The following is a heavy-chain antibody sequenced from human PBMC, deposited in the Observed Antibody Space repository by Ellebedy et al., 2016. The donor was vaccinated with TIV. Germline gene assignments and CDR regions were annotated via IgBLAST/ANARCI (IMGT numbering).Heavy chain of an antibody. Sequence: AASVKVSCKASGYTFTSYAMHWVRQAPGQGLEWMGIINPSSGSTTYAQKLQGRLTMTRDTSTSTAYMELSSLRSEDTAVYYCARERRVVVTAIGGMFDYWGQGTLVTVSS. D-gene: IGHD2-21*02. CDR3: ARERRVVVTAIGGMFDY. V-gene: IGHV1-46*04. CDR2: INPSSGST. CDR1: GYTFTSYA. J-gene: IGHJ4*02.